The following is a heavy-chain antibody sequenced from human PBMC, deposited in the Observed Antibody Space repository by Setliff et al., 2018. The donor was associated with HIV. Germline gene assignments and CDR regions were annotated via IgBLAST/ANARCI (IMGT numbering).Heavy chain of an antibody. CDR3: ARVGHSSSYHYYGMDV. J-gene: IGHJ6*02. CDR2: IIPMFGTG. CDR1: GGTFSSYG. D-gene: IGHD6-13*01. Sequence: ASVKVSCKTSGGTFSSYGISWVRQAPGQGLEWMGGIIPMFGTGFYAQKFQGRVTITTDESRSTAYMELSSLSSEYTAVFYCARVGHSSSYHYYGMDVWGQGTTVTVSS. V-gene: IGHV1-69*05.